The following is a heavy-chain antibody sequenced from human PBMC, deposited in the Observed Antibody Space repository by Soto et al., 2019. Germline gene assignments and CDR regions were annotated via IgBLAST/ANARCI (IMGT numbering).Heavy chain of an antibody. CDR3: AKDLLLVATVNAFDI. D-gene: IGHD5-12*01. Sequence: AGGSLRLSCAASGFTFSSYAMSWVRQAPGKGLGWVSAISGSGGSTYYADSVKGRFTISRDNSKNTLYLQMNSLRAEDTAVYYCAKDLLLVATVNAFDIWGQGTMVTVSS. CDR1: GFTFSSYA. J-gene: IGHJ3*02. CDR2: ISGSGGST. V-gene: IGHV3-23*01.